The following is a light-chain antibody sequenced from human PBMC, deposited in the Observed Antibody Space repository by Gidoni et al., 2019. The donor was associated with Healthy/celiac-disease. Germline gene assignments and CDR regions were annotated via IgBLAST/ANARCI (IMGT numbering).Light chain of an antibody. J-gene: IGKJ5*01. Sequence: EIVLTQSPATLSLSPGERATLSCRASQSVSSYLAWYQQKPGQAPRLLIYDASNRATGIPARFSGSGSGTDFTLTISSLEPEDFAVYYCQFAITFXQXTRLEIK. CDR2: DAS. CDR3: QFAIT. V-gene: IGKV3-11*01. CDR1: QSVSSY.